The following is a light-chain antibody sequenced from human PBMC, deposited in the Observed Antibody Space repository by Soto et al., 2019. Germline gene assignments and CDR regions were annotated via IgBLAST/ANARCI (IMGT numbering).Light chain of an antibody. J-gene: IGLJ3*02. CDR2: EVT. V-gene: IGLV2-8*01. CDR1: SSDVGGYIY. Sequence: QSALTQPPSASGSPGQSVTISCAGTSSDVGGYIYVSWYQQLPGKAPKLIIFEVTKRPSGVPDRFSGSKSGNTASLTVSGLQPEDEAVYYCASYSGSNIFGVFGGGTKVTVL. CDR3: ASYSGSNIFGV.